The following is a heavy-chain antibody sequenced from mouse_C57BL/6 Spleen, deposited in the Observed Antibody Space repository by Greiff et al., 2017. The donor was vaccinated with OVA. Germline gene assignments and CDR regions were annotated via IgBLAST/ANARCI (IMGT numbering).Heavy chain of an antibody. CDR1: GYTFTSYW. Sequence: QVHVKQPGAELVKPGASVKLSCKASGYTFTSYWMHWVKQRPGQGLEWIGMIHPNSGSTNYNEKFKSKATLTVDKSSSTAYMQLSSLTSEDSAVYYCARDYGSSLWYFDYWGQGTTLTVSS. D-gene: IGHD1-1*01. J-gene: IGHJ2*01. V-gene: IGHV1-64*01. CDR3: ARDYGSSLWYFDY. CDR2: IHPNSGST.